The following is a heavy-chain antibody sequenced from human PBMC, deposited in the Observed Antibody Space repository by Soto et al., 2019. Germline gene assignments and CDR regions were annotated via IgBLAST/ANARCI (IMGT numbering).Heavy chain of an antibody. V-gene: IGHV4-59*12. CDR3: ARVPGP. J-gene: IGHJ5*02. CDR1: GASISGYH. CDR2: ISYSGAT. Sequence: PSETLSLTCTVSGASISGYHWSWIRQFPGKGLECLGYISYSGATNYNPSLKSRVTMSIDTSKNQFSLKLSSVTAADTAVYYCARVPGPWGQGTLVTVSS.